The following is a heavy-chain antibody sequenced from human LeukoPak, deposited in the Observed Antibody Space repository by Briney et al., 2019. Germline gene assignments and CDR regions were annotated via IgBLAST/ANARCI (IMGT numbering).Heavy chain of an antibody. D-gene: IGHD3-22*01. Sequence: SETLSLTCAVYGGSFSGYYWSWIRQPPGEGLEWIGEINHSGSTNYNPSLKSRVTISVDTSKNQFSLKLSSVTAADTAVYYCARGRRDDSSGYCFDYWGQGTLVTVSS. V-gene: IGHV4-34*01. CDR3: ARGRRDDSSGYCFDY. J-gene: IGHJ4*02. CDR1: GGSFSGYY. CDR2: INHSGST.